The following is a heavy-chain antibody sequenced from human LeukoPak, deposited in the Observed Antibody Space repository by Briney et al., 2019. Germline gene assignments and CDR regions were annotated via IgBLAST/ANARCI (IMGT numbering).Heavy chain of an antibody. D-gene: IGHD6-13*01. CDR2: MYNSGST. Sequence: PSETLSLTCTVSGGSISSDYWSWIRQPPGKGLEWIGYMYNSGSTNYNPSLKSRVTISVDTSKNQFSLKLSSVTAADTAVYYCARGCSAGTPHNWFDPWGQGTLVTVSS. CDR3: ARGCSAGTPHNWFDP. CDR1: GGSISSDY. J-gene: IGHJ5*02. V-gene: IGHV4-59*01.